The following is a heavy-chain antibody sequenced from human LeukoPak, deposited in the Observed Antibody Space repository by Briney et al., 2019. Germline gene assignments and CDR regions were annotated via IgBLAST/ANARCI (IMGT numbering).Heavy chain of an antibody. CDR1: GFTFSNYA. J-gene: IGHJ4*02. CDR3: ARGPRSFDY. CDR2: ISYDGSNK. D-gene: IGHD1-14*01. V-gene: IGHV3-30-3*01. Sequence: QSGGSLRLSCAASGFTFSNYAMHWVRQAPGKGLEWVAVISYDGSNKYYADSVKGRFTISRGNSKNTLYLQMNSLRAEDTAVYYCARGPRSFDYWGQGTLVTVS.